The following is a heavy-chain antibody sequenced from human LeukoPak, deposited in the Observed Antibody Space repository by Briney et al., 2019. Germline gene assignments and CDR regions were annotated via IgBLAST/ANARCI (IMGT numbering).Heavy chain of an antibody. D-gene: IGHD2-15*01. V-gene: IGHV3-53*01. CDR3: ARGYCSGGSCFNFDY. CDR2: IYSGGST. Sequence: GGSLRLSCAASGFTVSSNYMSWVRQAPGKGLEWVSVIYSGGSTYYADSVKGRFTISRDNAKDSLYLQMNTLRADDTAVYYCARGYCSGGSCFNFDYWGQGTLVTVSS. J-gene: IGHJ4*02. CDR1: GFTVSSNY.